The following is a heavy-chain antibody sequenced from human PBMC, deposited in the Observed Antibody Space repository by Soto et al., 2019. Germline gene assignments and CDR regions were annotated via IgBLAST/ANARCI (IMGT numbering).Heavy chain of an antibody. CDR2: ISDSGGST. Sequence: GGSLRLSCAASGFAFSTYAMSWVRQAPGKGLEWVSGISDSGGSTYYAGSVKGRFTISRDNSKDTLYLQMNSLRAEDTAVYYFAKLRIASEVGSPFPYWGQGTLVTVSS. CDR3: AKLRIASEVGSPFPY. CDR1: GFAFSTYA. V-gene: IGHV3-23*01. J-gene: IGHJ1*01. D-gene: IGHD2-21*01.